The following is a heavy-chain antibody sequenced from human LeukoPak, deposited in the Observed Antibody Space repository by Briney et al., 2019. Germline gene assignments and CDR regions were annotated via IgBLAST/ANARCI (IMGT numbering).Heavy chain of an antibody. CDR2: ISGFNT. Sequence: GGPLRLSCRTSGFAFNNYAMNWVRQPPGKGLEWVSGISGFNTHYADSVNGRFTISRDNSKNVLYLQMNRLRVEDTAVYYCVKDVCTSPRCLLYSDSWGQGALVTVSS. D-gene: IGHD2-2*01. CDR3: VKDVCTSPRCLLYSDS. J-gene: IGHJ4*02. V-gene: IGHV3-23*01. CDR1: GFAFNNYA.